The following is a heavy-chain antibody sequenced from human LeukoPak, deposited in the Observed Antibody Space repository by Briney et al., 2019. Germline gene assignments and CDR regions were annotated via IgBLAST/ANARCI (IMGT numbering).Heavy chain of an antibody. D-gene: IGHD1-26*01. CDR2: IRYGGSNK. Sequence: GGSLRLSCAASGFTFSSYGMHWVRQAPGKGLEWVAFIRYGGSNKDYADSVKGRFTISRDNSKNTLYLQMNSLRAEDTAVYYCAKDKSGSYYPDAFDVWGQGTMVTASS. CDR1: GFTFSSYG. CDR3: AKDKSGSYYPDAFDV. V-gene: IGHV3-30*02. J-gene: IGHJ3*01.